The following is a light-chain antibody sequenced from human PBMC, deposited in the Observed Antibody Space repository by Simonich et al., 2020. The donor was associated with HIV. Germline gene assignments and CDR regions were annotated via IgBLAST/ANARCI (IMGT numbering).Light chain of an antibody. V-gene: IGKV4-1*01. CDR3: QQRSNWPPIT. J-gene: IGKJ5*01. CDR1: RSVLYTSNNKNY. Sequence: DIVMTQSPDSLAVSLGERATINFKSSRSVLYTSNNKNYLAWYQQKPGKPPKLLIYWASTRESGVPDRFSASGAGTDVTLTISSLQAEDVAVYYCQQRSNWPPITFGQGTRLEIK. CDR2: WAS.